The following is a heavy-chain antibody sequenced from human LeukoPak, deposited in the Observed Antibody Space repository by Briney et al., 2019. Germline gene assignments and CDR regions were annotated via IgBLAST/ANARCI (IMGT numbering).Heavy chain of an antibody. CDR1: GFSLRGDW. CDR2: IKEDGGET. V-gene: IGHV3-7*01. D-gene: IGHD3-10*01. Sequence: GSPRLSCVGSGFSLRGDWMTLGRQAPGAGLEWVANIKEDGGETYYVDSVKGRFTISRDNAKNSLYLQMNNLRAEDTAVYYCASITFFDYWGQGTLVTVSS. J-gene: IGHJ4*02. CDR3: ASITFFDY.